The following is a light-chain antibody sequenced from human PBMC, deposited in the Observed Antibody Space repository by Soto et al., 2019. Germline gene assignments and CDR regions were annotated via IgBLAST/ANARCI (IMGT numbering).Light chain of an antibody. J-gene: IGLJ2*01. CDR1: SSDVGGSNY. V-gene: IGLV2-8*01. Sequence: QSALTQPPSASGSPGQSVTISCTGTSSDVGGSNYVCWYQQHPGKAPKLLIYEVSKRPSGVPGRFSGSKSGNTASQTVSGLQAEDEADYYCSSYVGSNSWVFGGGTKLTVL. CDR3: SSYVGSNSWV. CDR2: EVS.